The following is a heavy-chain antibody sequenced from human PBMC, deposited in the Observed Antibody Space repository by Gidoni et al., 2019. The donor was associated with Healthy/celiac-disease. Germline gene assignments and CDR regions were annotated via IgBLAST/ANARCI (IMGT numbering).Heavy chain of an antibody. D-gene: IGHD2-2*01. CDR3: TRDPAGYCSSTSCYDGRTFDY. J-gene: IGHJ4*02. CDR1: GFPFGDYV. CDR2: IRSKAYGGTT. V-gene: IGHV3-49*03. Sequence: EVQLVESGGGLVQPGRSLRLSCPPSGFPFGDYVFSWFRQAPGKGLGWVGFIRSKAYGGTTEYAASVKGRFTISRDDSKSIAYLQMNSLKTEDTAVYYCTRDPAGYCSSTSCYDGRTFDYWGQGTLVTVSS.